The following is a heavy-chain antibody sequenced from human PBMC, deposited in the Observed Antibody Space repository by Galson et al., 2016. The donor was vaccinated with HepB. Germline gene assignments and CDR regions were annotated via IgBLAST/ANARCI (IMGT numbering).Heavy chain of an antibody. CDR1: GFTFNNYA. CDR2: TGGSGVRT. CDR3: AKSGGVGPRGYFDS. D-gene: IGHD3-10*01. J-gene: IGHJ4*02. V-gene: IGHV3-23*01. Sequence: SLRLSCAASGFTFNNYAMSWVRQAPGKGLGWVSSTGGSGVRTYYADSVKGRFTISRDNSKNTLYLQMDNLRVEDTAIYYCAKSGGVGPRGYFDSWGQGALVTVSS.